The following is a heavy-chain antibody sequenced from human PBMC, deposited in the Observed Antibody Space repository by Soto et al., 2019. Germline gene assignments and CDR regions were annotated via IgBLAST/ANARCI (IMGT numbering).Heavy chain of an antibody. CDR2: IYYNGNT. V-gene: IGHV4-59*11. CDR3: TRANWYSEY. J-gene: IGHJ4*02. D-gene: IGHD7-27*01. Sequence: QVQLQESGPGLVKPSETLSLTCTVSGGSIRNHYWSWIRQPPGKGLEWIGYIYYNGNTKSNPPLKSRAHMSVDTSKNQISLKLSPVTSADTAVYYCTRANWYSEYWGQGTLGTVSS. CDR1: GGSIRNHY.